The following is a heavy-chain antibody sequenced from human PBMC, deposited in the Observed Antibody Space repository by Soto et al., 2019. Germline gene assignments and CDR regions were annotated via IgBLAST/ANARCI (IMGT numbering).Heavy chain of an antibody. CDR3: ASDGTYYDILTGYRSGRWYYYGMDV. V-gene: IGHV3-53*02. CDR2: IYSGGST. J-gene: IGHJ6*02. Sequence: EVQLVETGGGLIQPGGSLRLSCAASGFTVSSNYMSWVRQAPGKGLEWVSVIYSGGSTYYADSVKGRFTISRDNSKNTLYLRMNSLRAEDTAVYYCASDGTYYDILTGYRSGRWYYYGMDVWGQGTTVTVSS. D-gene: IGHD3-9*01. CDR1: GFTVSSNY.